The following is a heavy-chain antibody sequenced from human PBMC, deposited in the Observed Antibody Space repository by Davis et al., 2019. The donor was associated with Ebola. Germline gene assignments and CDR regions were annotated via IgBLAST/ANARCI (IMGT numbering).Heavy chain of an antibody. Sequence: SGPTLAKPPQPFSLPCTFSGFSLSTRGAGVGWIRQPPGKALEWPAPIYWDDAKRYSPSLKSRLTITKDTSKSRLVLTMTNMEPVDTAAYYCPQSHGDYWGQGTLVTVSS. V-gene: IGHV2-5*02. CDR1: GFSLSTRGAG. CDR2: IYWDDAK. J-gene: IGHJ4*02. CDR3: PQSHGDY.